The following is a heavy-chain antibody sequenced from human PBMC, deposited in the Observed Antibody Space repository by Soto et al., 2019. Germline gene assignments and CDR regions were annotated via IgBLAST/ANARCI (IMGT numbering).Heavy chain of an antibody. CDR3: AKEVVAAAYVETSPFVL. CDR2: IDGSGVDT. J-gene: IGHJ4*02. CDR1: GFTFSSYA. Sequence: EVQLLESGGGLVQPGGSLRLSCAASGFTFSSYAMAWVRQAPGTGLEWVSGIDGSGVDTSFANSETGRFSISRDNSKRMLYLHVNSLRAEDTATYYCAKEVVAAAYVETSPFVLWGQGTLVTVSS. D-gene: IGHD2-15*01. V-gene: IGHV3-23*01.